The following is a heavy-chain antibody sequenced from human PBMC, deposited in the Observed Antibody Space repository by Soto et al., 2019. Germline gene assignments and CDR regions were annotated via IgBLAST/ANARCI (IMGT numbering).Heavy chain of an antibody. V-gene: IGHV3-66*01. CDR1: GFTVSSFY. CDR3: ARDTFGGAYDFLH. J-gene: IGHJ4*02. Sequence: EVQLVESGGGLVQPGGSLRLSCAASGFTVSSFYMTWARQAPGKGLQWVAVISSGASTYYADSVKGRFTISRDNSKNTLYLEMNSLRAEDTAVYYCARDTFGGAYDFLHGGQGTLVTVSS. CDR2: ISSGAST. D-gene: IGHD3-3*01.